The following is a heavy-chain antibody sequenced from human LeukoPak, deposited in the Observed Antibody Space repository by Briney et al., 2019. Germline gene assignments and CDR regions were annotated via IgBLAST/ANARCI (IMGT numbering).Heavy chain of an antibody. D-gene: IGHD2/OR15-2a*01. J-gene: IGHJ6*03. CDR1: GGSFSGYY. Sequence: PSETLSLTCAVYGGSFSGYYWSWIRQPPGKGLEWIGEINHSGGTNYNPSLKSRVTISVDTSKNQFSLKLSSVTAADTAVYYCAILRSYYYYYMDVWGKGTTVTVSS. V-gene: IGHV4-34*01. CDR3: AILRSYYYYYMDV. CDR2: INHSGGT.